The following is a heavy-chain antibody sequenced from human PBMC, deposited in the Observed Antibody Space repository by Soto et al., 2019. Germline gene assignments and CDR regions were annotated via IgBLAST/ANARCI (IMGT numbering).Heavy chain of an antibody. V-gene: IGHV1-69*06. J-gene: IGHJ5*02. CDR1: GGTFCSDA. Sequence: SVKVSCKASGGTFCSDAITWVRQAPGQGLEWVGRIIPIFGTTNYAQNLQGRVTISADKSTLTSYMELHSLTSDDTALYYCARDRTDSGYYTNWLDPWGQGTQVTVS. D-gene: IGHD3-22*01. CDR3: ARDRTDSGYYTNWLDP. CDR2: IIPIFGTT.